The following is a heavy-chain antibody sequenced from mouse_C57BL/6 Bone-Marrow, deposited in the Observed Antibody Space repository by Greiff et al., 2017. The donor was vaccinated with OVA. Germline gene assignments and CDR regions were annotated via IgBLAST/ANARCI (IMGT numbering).Heavy chain of an antibody. D-gene: IGHD2-3*01. J-gene: IGHJ3*01. V-gene: IGHV1-62-2*01. Sequence: QVQLQQSGAELVKPGASVKLSCKASGYTFTESTIHWVKQRSGQGLEWIGWFYSGSGSIKYNELFKDKATLTADKSYSTVYLALSRLTSEDSAVYICARHEDDAIDDGYPTWLAYWGQGTLVTVSA. CDR1: GYTFTEST. CDR2: FYSGSGSI. CDR3: ARHEDDAIDDGYPTWLAY.